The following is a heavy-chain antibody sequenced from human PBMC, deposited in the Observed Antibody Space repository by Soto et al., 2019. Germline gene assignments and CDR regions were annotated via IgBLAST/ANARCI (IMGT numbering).Heavy chain of an antibody. CDR3: ARDGYYDFSGYYRYFDY. J-gene: IGHJ4*02. D-gene: IGHD3-22*01. V-gene: IGHV3-30-3*01. CDR1: GFTFSSFA. CDR2: ISYDGSNK. Sequence: GGSLRLSCAASGFTFSSFAMSWVRQAPGKGLEWVAVISYDGSNKYYADSVNGRFTISRDNSKNTLYLQMNSLRTEDTAVYYCARDGYYDFSGYYRYFDYWGQGTLVTVS.